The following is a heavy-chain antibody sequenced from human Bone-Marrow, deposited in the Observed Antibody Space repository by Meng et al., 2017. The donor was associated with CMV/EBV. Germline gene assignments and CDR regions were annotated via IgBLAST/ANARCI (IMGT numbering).Heavy chain of an antibody. V-gene: IGHV1-2*02. J-gene: IGHJ2*01. Sequence: ASVKVSCKASGYTFTGYYMNWVRQAPGQGLEWMGWINPNSGGTNYAQKFQGRVTMTRDTSISTAYMELSRLRSDDTAVYYCASLVRDCGGDCYSSWYFDLWGRGTLVTVSS. CDR1: GYTFTGYY. CDR2: INPNSGGT. CDR3: ASLVRDCGGDCYSSWYFDL. D-gene: IGHD2-21*01.